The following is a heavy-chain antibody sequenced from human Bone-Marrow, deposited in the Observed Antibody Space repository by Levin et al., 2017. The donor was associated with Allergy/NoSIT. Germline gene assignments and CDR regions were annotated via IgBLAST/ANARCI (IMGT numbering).Heavy chain of an antibody. J-gene: IGHJ6*02. V-gene: IGHV3-21*01. CDR2: ISAGGNYI. D-gene: IGHD3-22*01. CDR1: GILFSSSD. Sequence: LSLTCAASGILFSSSDMNWVRQAPGKGLEWGSSISAGGNYIYYADSVKGRFTISRDNANNSLFLPMNSLRAEDTAVYYCASWAMYHYDRSAFDYFYYATDVWGQGTTVTVSS. CDR3: ASWAMYHYDRSAFDYFYYATDV.